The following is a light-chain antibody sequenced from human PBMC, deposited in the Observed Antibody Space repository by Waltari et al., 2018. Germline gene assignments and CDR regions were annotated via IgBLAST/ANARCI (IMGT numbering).Light chain of an antibody. CDR3: AAWDDSLNGVV. J-gene: IGLJ2*01. CDR2: NNN. CDR1: SSNIGRDI. Sequence: QSVLTQYPSPSGTSGQRVTISCSGSSSNIGRDIVNWYRHLPGTAPKLLIYNNNQRPSGVPDRFSGSKSGTSAFLAISGLQSEDEADYYCAAWDDSLNGVVFGGGTKLSVL. V-gene: IGLV1-44*01.